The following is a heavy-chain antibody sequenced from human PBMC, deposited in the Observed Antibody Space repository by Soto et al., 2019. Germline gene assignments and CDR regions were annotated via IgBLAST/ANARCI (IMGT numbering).Heavy chain of an antibody. CDR3: ARDFSYDYVWGSYPHLPYFDY. V-gene: IGHV3-33*01. Sequence: WGSLRLSCAASGFTFSSYGMHWVRQAPGKGLEWVAVIWYDGSNKYYADSVKGRFTISRDNSKNTLYLQMNSLRAEDTAVYYCARDFSYDYVWGSYPHLPYFDYWGQGTLVTVSS. J-gene: IGHJ4*02. CDR2: IWYDGSNK. CDR1: GFTFSSYG. D-gene: IGHD3-16*02.